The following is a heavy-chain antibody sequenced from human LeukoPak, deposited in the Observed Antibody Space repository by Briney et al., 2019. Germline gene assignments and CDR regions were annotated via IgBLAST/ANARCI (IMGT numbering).Heavy chain of an antibody. CDR2: IYYSGST. CDR3: ARDGELEGFDY. Sequence: SETLSLTCTVSGGSISSSSYYWGWIRQPPGKGLEWIGSIYYSGSTYYNPSLKSRVTISVDTSKNQFSLKLSSVTAADTAVYYCARDGELEGFDYWGQGTLVTVSS. J-gene: IGHJ4*02. CDR1: GGSISSSSYY. D-gene: IGHD1-26*01. V-gene: IGHV4-39*07.